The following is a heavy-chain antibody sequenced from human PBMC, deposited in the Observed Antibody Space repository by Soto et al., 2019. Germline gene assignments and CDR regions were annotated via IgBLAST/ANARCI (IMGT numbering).Heavy chain of an antibody. D-gene: IGHD3-22*01. Sequence: QVQLQESGPGLVKPSETLSLTCTVSGGSISSYYWSWIRQPPGKGLEWIGYIYYSGSTNYNPSLTSRVTISVDTSKNQFSLKLSSVTAADTAVYYCARANYYDSSGRNYYFDYWGQGTLVTVSS. J-gene: IGHJ4*02. CDR2: IYYSGST. CDR3: ARANYYDSSGRNYYFDY. V-gene: IGHV4-59*01. CDR1: GGSISSYY.